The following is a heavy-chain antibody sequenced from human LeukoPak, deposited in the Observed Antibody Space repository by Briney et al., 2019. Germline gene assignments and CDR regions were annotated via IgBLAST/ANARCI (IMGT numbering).Heavy chain of an antibody. Sequence: GGSLRLSCAASGFTFSSYSMNWVRQAPGKGLEWVSYISSSSSTIYYADSVKGRFTISRDNAKNSLYLQMNSLRAEDTAVYYCARRGDRFDYWGQGTLVTVSS. CDR1: GFTFSSYS. CDR3: ARRGDRFDY. V-gene: IGHV3-48*01. CDR2: ISSSSSTI. J-gene: IGHJ4*02. D-gene: IGHD3-16*01.